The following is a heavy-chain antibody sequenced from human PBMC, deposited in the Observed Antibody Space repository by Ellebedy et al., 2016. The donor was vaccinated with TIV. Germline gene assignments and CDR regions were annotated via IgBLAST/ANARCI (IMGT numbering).Heavy chain of an antibody. Sequence: MPGGSLKLSCTVSGDSINGHYWSWIRQSPGKGLEWIGYIYYSGNTNYNPSLKSRVTMSVDTSKNQFYLKVSSVTAADTAIYYGARGGASSKYFDFWGQGTLVTVSS. V-gene: IGHV4-59*11. CDR2: IYYSGNT. J-gene: IGHJ4*02. CDR1: GDSINGHY. CDR3: ARGGASSKYFDF.